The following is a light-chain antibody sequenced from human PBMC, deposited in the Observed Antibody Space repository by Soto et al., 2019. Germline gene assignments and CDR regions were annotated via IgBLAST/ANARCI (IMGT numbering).Light chain of an antibody. V-gene: IGLV1-47*01. Sequence: QSVLTQPPSASGTPGQRVTISCSGSSSNIGSNYVYWYQQLPGTAPKLLIYKNDQRPSGVPDRFSGSKSGTSASLAISGLRSEDEADYYCAAWDDSLSGSYVFGIGIKLTVL. J-gene: IGLJ1*01. CDR2: KND. CDR1: SSNIGSNY. CDR3: AAWDDSLSGSYV.